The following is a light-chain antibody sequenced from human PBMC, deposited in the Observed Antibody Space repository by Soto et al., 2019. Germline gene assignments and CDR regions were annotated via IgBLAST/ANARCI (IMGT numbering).Light chain of an antibody. V-gene: IGLV2-14*01. Sequence: QSVLTQPASVSGSPGQSITLSCTGTSSDIGGYDYVSWYQRHPGKAPKLIIYDVNNRLSGVSNRFSGSKSGNTASLTISGLQAEDEADYYCTSYASGSSHVVFGGGTKLPS. J-gene: IGLJ2*01. CDR2: DVN. CDR3: TSYASGSSHVV. CDR1: SSDIGGYDY.